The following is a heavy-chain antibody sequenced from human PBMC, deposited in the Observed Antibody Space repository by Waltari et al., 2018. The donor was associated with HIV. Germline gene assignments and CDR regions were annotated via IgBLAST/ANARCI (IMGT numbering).Heavy chain of an antibody. CDR2: INPNSGGT. CDR1: GYTFTGYS. Sequence: QVQLVQSGAEVKKPGASVKVSCKACGYTFTGYSMHWVRKAPGQGLEWMGRINPNSGGTNYAQKFQGRVTMTRDTSISTAYMELSRLRSDDTAVYYCARIHQAHRYYYDSSGYSVYFDYWGQGTLVTVSS. D-gene: IGHD3-22*01. J-gene: IGHJ4*02. V-gene: IGHV1-2*06. CDR3: ARIHQAHRYYYDSSGYSVYFDY.